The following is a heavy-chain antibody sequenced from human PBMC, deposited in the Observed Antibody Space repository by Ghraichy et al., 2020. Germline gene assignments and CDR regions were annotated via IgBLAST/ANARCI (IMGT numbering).Heavy chain of an antibody. Sequence: SETLSLTCTVSGGSITTRNYYWGWIRQAPGKGLEWIGYIIYSATTYYNPSLKSRVTISLDTYKNQFSLDLTSVTAADTALYYCAREVDEVTGSDAFDIWGQGTMVTVSS. CDR3: AREVDEVTGSDAFDI. CDR1: GGSITTRNYY. V-gene: IGHV4-30-4*01. D-gene: IGHD3-9*01. J-gene: IGHJ3*02. CDR2: IIYSATT.